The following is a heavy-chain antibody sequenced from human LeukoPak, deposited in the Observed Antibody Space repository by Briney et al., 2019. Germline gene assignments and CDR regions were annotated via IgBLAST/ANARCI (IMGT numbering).Heavy chain of an antibody. CDR3: AKDPGPYYYDIGGFDY. CDR1: GFTLSSYA. J-gene: IGHJ4*02. CDR2: ISGSGGST. D-gene: IGHD3-22*01. Sequence: GGSVRLSCAASGFTLSSYAMSWVRQAPGKGLEWVSAISGSGGSTYYADSVKGRFTISRDNSKNTLYLQMNSLRAEDTAVYYCAKDPGPYYYDIGGFDYWGQGTLVTVSS. V-gene: IGHV3-23*01.